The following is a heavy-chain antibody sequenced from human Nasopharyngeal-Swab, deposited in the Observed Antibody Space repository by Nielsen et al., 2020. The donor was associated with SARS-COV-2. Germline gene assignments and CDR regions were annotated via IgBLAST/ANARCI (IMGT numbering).Heavy chain of an antibody. J-gene: IGHJ6*02. CDR2: IRSKANSYAT. D-gene: IGHD1-14*01. Sequence: GESLRLSCAASGFTFSGSAMHWVRQASGKGLEWVGRIRSKANSYATAYAASVKGRFTISRDDSKNTAYLQMNSLKTEDTAVYYCTRRPLTPANGMDVWGQGTTVTVSS. V-gene: IGHV3-73*01. CDR1: GFTFSGSA. CDR3: TRRPLTPANGMDV.